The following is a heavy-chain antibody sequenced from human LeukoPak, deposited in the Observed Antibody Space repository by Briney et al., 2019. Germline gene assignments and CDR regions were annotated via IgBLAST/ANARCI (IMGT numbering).Heavy chain of an antibody. V-gene: IGHV3-23*01. CDR1: GFTFSIYA. Sequence: GGSLRLSCAASGFTFSIYAMSWVRQAPGKGLEWVSAISGSGGSTYYADSAKGRFTISRDNSKNTLYVQMDSLRAEDTAVYYCAKDVGTVEGGSSDMDVWGKGTTVTVSS. D-gene: IGHD1-26*01. J-gene: IGHJ6*03. CDR3: AKDVGTVEGGSSDMDV. CDR2: ISGSGGST.